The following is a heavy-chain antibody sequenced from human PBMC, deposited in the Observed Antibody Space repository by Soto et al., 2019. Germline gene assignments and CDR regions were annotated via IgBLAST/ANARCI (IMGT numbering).Heavy chain of an antibody. CDR3: ARHLRRDVYSPFA. V-gene: IGHV4-39*01. D-gene: IGHD4-4*01. CDR2: IYYSGST. J-gene: IGHJ5*02. Sequence: SGTLSLPRLGSCGSIRSCSYFWGWVRPLPGKGLEWIGSIYYSGSTYYNPSLKSRVTVSVDTSKNQFSLKLSSVTAADTAVYYCARHLRRDVYSPFAWGQGTLVTVSS. CDR1: CGSIRSCSYF.